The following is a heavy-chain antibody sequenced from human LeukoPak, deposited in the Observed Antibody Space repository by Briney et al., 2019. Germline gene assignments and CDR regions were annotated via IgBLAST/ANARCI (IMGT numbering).Heavy chain of an antibody. D-gene: IGHD2-2*01. Sequence: GGSLRLSCAASGFTFSSYSMNWVRQAPGKGLEWVSYISSSSSTIYYADSVKGRFTISRDNAKNSLYLQMNSLRAEDTAVYYCARDISGPYCSSTSCYYMDVWGKGTTVTVSS. CDR1: GFTFSSYS. CDR2: ISSSSSTI. J-gene: IGHJ6*03. V-gene: IGHV3-48*01. CDR3: ARDISGPYCSSTSCYYMDV.